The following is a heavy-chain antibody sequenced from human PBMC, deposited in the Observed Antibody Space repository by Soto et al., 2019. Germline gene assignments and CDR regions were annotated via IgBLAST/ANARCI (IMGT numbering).Heavy chain of an antibody. V-gene: IGHV4-39*01. Sequence: LSLTCTVSGGSISSSSYYWGWIRQPPGKGLEWIGSIYYSGSTYYNPSLKSRVTISVDTSKNQFSLKLSSVTAADTAVYYCARHGDYYDSSGYYPLDRNDAFDIWGQGTMVTVSS. CDR1: GGSISSSSYY. CDR3: ARHGDYYDSSGYYPLDRNDAFDI. D-gene: IGHD3-22*01. CDR2: IYYSGST. J-gene: IGHJ3*02.